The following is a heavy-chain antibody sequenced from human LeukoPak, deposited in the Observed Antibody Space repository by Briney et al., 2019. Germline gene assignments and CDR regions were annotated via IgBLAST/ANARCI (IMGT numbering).Heavy chain of an antibody. V-gene: IGHV5-51*01. J-gene: IGHJ6*03. Sequence: GESLKISCKGSGYSFTSYWIGWVRQMPGKGLEWMGIIYPGDSDTRYSPSLQGQVTISADKSIGTAYLQWRSLKASDTAMYYCARHRDCSSTSCYTDYYYMDVWGKGTTVTVSS. D-gene: IGHD2-2*02. CDR2: IYPGDSDT. CDR3: ARHRDCSSTSCYTDYYYMDV. CDR1: GYSFTSYW.